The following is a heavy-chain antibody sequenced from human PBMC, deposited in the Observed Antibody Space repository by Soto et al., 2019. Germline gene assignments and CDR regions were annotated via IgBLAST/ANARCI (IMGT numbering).Heavy chain of an antibody. CDR2: IYYSGST. V-gene: IGHV4-31*03. CDR1: GGSISSGGYY. D-gene: IGHD5-18*01. CDR3: ALRAQPDYYYYGMDV. Sequence: NPSETLSLTYTVSGGSISSGGYYWSWIRQHPGKGLEWIGYIYYSGSTYYNPSLKSRVTISVDTSKNQFSLKLSSVTAADTAVYYCALRAQPDYYYYGMDVWGQGTTVTVSS. J-gene: IGHJ6*02.